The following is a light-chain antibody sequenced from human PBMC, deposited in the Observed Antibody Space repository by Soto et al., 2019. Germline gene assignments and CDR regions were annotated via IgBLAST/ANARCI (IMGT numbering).Light chain of an antibody. J-gene: IGKJ1*01. CDR1: QRVRSN. CDR2: GAS. Sequence: EIVMTQSPATLSVSPGERASLSCRASQRVRSNLAWYQQKPGQAPRLLIYGASTRATGIPARFSGSGSGTEFALPISSLQSEDFAVYYCQQYNDWPTWTFGQGTKVEIK. V-gene: IGKV3D-15*01. CDR3: QQYNDWPTWT.